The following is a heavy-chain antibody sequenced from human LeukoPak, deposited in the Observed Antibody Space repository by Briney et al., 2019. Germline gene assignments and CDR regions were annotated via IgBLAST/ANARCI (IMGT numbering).Heavy chain of an antibody. V-gene: IGHV3-21*01. J-gene: IGHJ6*04. Sequence: PGGSPRLSCVASGFTFSSYSMNWVRQAPGKGLEWVSSITSSSSSIYYSDSLKGRFTISRDNAENSLYLQMSSLRAEDTAVYYCATAYYYGSGSYNYYYYGMDVWGKGTTVTVSS. CDR1: GFTFSSYS. CDR3: ATAYYYGSGSYNYYYYGMDV. CDR2: ITSSSSSI. D-gene: IGHD3-10*01.